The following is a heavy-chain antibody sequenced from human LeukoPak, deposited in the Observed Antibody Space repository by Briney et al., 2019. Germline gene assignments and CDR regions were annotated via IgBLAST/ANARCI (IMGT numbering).Heavy chain of an antibody. D-gene: IGHD2-8*01. CDR1: GLSVNNNH. CDR3: AGDLNADDVNEF. Sequence: PGGSLRLSCAASGLSVNNNHMSWLRQPPGKGLEWVSVIYGGENTVYADSVKGRFTIFTDSSKNTVFLQMSSLRDEDTAVYYCAGDLNADDVNEFWGRGILVSVSS. V-gene: IGHV3-53*01. J-gene: IGHJ4*02. CDR2: IYGGENT.